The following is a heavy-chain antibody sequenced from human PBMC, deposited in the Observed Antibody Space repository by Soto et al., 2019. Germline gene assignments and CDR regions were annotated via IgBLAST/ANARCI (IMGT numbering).Heavy chain of an antibody. CDR1: GFTFSSYA. V-gene: IGHV3-64*04. D-gene: IGHD3-10*01. CDR3: ARVPVRKYYRAGSYQNYYFGMDV. Sequence: GGSLRLSCSASGFTFSSYAMHWVRQAPGKGLEYVSAISSNGGSTYYADSVKGRFTISRDNSKNTLYVQMNSLRAEDTALYYCARVPVRKYYRAGSYQNYYFGMDVWGQGTTVTVSS. J-gene: IGHJ6*02. CDR2: ISSNGGST.